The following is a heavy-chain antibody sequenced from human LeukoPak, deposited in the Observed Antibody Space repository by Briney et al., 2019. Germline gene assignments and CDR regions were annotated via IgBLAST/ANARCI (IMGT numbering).Heavy chain of an antibody. Sequence: ASVKVSCKASGYTFTGYYMHWVRQAPGQGLEWMGWNNPNSGGTNYAQKFQGRVTITRDTSISTAYMELSRLRSDDTAVYYCARAPVLLWFGDPPGRGLFDYWGQGTLVTVSS. V-gene: IGHV1-2*02. CDR1: GYTFTGYY. CDR3: ARAPVLLWFGDPPGRGLFDY. D-gene: IGHD3-10*01. CDR2: NNPNSGGT. J-gene: IGHJ4*02.